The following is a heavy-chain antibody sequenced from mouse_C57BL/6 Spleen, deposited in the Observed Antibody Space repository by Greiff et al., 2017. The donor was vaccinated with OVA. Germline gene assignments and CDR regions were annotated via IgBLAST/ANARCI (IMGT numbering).Heavy chain of an antibody. D-gene: IGHD1-1*01. V-gene: IGHV1-19*01. CDR3: ARYHNYYGSSYAMDY. CDR1: GYTFTDYY. Sequence: VQLQQSGPVLVKPGASVKMSCKASGYTFTDYYMNWVKQSHGKSLEWIGDINPYNGGTSYNQKFKGKATLTVDKSSSTAYMELNSLTSEDSAVYYCARYHNYYGSSYAMDYWGQGTSVTVSS. J-gene: IGHJ4*01. CDR2: INPYNGGT.